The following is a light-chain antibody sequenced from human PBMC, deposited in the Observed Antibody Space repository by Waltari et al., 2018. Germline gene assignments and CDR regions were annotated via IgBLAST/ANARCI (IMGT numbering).Light chain of an antibody. J-gene: IGKJ2*02. Sequence: DIVVTQSPLSLSVTPGEPASISCKSSQNLLHSDGYYFLDWYLQRPGQSPQLLIYLGSNRASGVPDRFSGSGSGTDFTLKITRVEAEDVGVYYCMQALQHRTFGQGTRLEIK. V-gene: IGKV2-28*01. CDR3: MQALQHRT. CDR1: QNLLHSDGYYF. CDR2: LGS.